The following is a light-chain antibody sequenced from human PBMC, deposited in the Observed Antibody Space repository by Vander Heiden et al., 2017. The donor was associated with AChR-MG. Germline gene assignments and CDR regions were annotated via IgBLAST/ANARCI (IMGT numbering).Light chain of an antibody. CDR3: QQDGSSPWT. J-gene: IGKJ1*01. CDR1: HSVSSSY. Sequence: EIVLTQSPGTLSLSPGERATLSCRASHSVSSSYVAWYQQKPGQAPRLLIYGASSRATGIPDRFSGSGSGTDFTLTISRLEPEDCAVYYCQQDGSSPWTFGQGTKVEIK. CDR2: GAS. V-gene: IGKV3-20*01.